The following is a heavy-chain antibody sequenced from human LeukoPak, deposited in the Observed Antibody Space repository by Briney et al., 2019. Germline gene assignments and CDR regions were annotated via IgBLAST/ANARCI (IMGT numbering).Heavy chain of an antibody. J-gene: IGHJ4*02. Sequence: GASVKVSCKASGYTFTSYGISWVRQAPGQGLEWMGWISAYNGNTDYAQKLQGRVTMTTDTSTSTAYMELRSLRSDDTAVYYCARDMTTKKERAFDYWGQGTLVTVSS. CDR1: GYTFTSYG. CDR3: ARDMTTKKERAFDY. V-gene: IGHV1-18*01. D-gene: IGHD4-11*01. CDR2: ISAYNGNT.